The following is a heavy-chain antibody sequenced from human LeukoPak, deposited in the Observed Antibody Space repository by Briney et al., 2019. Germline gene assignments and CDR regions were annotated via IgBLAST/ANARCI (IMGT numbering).Heavy chain of an antibody. CDR2: ISGSGGST. J-gene: IGHJ4*02. CDR3: AKVYWNYRGFDY. Sequence: GGSLRLSCAASGFTFSSYAMSWVRQAPGKGLEWVSAISGSGGSTYYADSVKGRYTISRDNSKNTLYLQMNSLRAEDTAVYYCAKVYWNYRGFDYWGQGTLVTVSS. V-gene: IGHV3-23*01. CDR1: GFTFSSYA. D-gene: IGHD1-7*01.